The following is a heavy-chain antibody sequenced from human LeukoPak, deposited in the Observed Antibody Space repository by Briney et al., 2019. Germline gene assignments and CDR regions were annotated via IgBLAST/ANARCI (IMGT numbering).Heavy chain of an antibody. J-gene: IGHJ3*02. D-gene: IGHD1-1*01. CDR2: IYYSGST. Sequence: PSETLSLTCTVSGGSITSYYWSWIRQPPGRGLEWIAYIYYSGSTNYNPSLKSRVTISVDTSKNQFSLKLSSVTAADTAVYYCARGPGTSMVYDAFDIWGQGTMVAVSS. CDR3: ARGPGTSMVYDAFDI. V-gene: IGHV4-59*01. CDR1: GGSITSYY.